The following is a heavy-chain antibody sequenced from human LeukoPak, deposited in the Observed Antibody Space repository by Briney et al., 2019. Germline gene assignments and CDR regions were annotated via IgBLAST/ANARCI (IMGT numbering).Heavy chain of an antibody. J-gene: IGHJ4*02. CDR1: GFTFTDHF. CDR3: ARHGGYNFDY. Sequence: PGGSLRLSCAASGFTFTDHFMDWVRQAPGKGLEWIGQISPSGGTIYNPSLESRVTISLDTSRKHFSLKVNSVTAADTAVYYCARHGGYNFDYWGQGTLVAVSS. CDR2: ISPSGGT. V-gene: IGHV4-34*01. D-gene: IGHD3-16*01.